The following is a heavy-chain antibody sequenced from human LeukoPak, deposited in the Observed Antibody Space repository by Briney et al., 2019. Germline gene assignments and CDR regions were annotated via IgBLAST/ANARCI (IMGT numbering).Heavy chain of an antibody. CDR3: ARLYYYDTSGYPF. CDR2: ISLSGGTT. CDR1: GFTFSTYA. V-gene: IGHV3-23*01. J-gene: IGHJ4*02. Sequence: PGGSLRLSCAASGFTFSTYAMSWVRQAPGKGLEWVSVISLSGGTTYYADSVKGRFTISRDNAKNTLYLQMNSLRAEDTAVYYCARLYYYDTSGYPFWGQGTLVTVSS. D-gene: IGHD3-22*01.